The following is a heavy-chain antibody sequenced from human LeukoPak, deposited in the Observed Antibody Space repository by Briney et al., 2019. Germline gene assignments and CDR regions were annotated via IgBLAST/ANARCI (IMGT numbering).Heavy chain of an antibody. CDR2: ISRSGGNT. J-gene: IGHJ6*02. CDR1: GFTFSSYE. V-gene: IGHV3-48*03. D-gene: IGHD4-23*01. CDR3: ARRTPYEGMDV. Sequence: GGSLRLSCAASGFTFSSYEFKWVRQAPGKGLEWLSYISRSGGNTYYADSVKGRLSISRDNAKNSVYLQINSLIDEDTAVYYCARRTPYEGMDVWGQGTTVTVSS.